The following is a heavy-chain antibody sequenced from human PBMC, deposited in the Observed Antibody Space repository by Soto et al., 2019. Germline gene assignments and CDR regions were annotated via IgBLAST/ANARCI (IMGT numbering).Heavy chain of an antibody. Sequence: QVQLVQSEGELRQPGASVTVSCRASGYTFTSYGIIWVRQAPGQGLEWMGYISPNSGATTYAQNLQRRLTLTTDTSTSTDYMELRSLSSDDTAIYYCVREMFTRGGPQNFFDYWCPGALGTVSS. CDR1: GYTFTSYG. V-gene: IGHV1-18*01. CDR3: VREMFTRGGPQNFFDY. D-gene: IGHD2-15*01. CDR2: ISPNSGAT. J-gene: IGHJ4*02.